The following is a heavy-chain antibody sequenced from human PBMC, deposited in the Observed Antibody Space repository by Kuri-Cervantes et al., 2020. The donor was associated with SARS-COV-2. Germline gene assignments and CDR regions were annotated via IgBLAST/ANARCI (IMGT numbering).Heavy chain of an antibody. J-gene: IGHJ4*02. CDR1: GGSISSYY. V-gene: IGHV4-59*01. CDR3: ARGYSWIDY. Sequence: GSLRLSCTVSGGSISSYYWSWIRQPPGKGLEWIGYIYYSGSTNYNPSLKSRVTISVDTSKNKFSLKLSIVTAADAAVYYSARGYSWIDYWGQGTLVTVSS. D-gene: IGHD5-18*01. CDR2: IYYSGST.